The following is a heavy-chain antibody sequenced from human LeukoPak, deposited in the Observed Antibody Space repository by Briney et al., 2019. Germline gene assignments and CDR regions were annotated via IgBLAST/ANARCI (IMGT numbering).Heavy chain of an antibody. J-gene: IGHJ3*01. CDR2: IGAPDST. CDR1: GFTFNVYA. V-gene: IGHV3-23*01. CDR3: AKDRENGNGIWDAFDV. D-gene: IGHD3-3*02. Sequence: GGSLRLSCAASGFTFNVYAMYWVRQAQGRGLEWVSSIGAPDSTHYANSVKGRFTTSRDDSKNTVFLQMNSLRAEDSATYYCAKDRENGNGIWDAFDVWGQGTVVTVSS.